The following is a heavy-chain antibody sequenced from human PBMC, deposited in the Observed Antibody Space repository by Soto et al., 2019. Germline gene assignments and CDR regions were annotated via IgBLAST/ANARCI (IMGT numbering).Heavy chain of an antibody. V-gene: IGHV1-2*02. D-gene: IGHD1-1*01. CDR2: INPNSGGT. CDR1: GYTFTGYY. CDR3: ARARGTIKRELTFDY. J-gene: IGHJ4*02. Sequence: GASVKVSCKASGYTFTGYYMHWVRQAPGQGLEWMGWINPNSGGTNYAQKFQGRVTMTRDTSISTAYMELSRLRSDDTAVYYCARARGTIKRELTFDYWGQGTLVTVSS.